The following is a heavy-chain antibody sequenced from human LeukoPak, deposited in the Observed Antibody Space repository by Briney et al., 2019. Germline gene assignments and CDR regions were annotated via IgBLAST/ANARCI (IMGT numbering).Heavy chain of an antibody. V-gene: IGHV3-74*01. CDR3: TKGGTVGFDS. Sequence: GRSLRLSCAASGFTFSSYWMHWVRQVPGKGLVWVARINTGGSSTTYADSVKGRFTISRDNAKNMLYLQMDSLRDEDTAVYYCTKGGTVGFDSWGQGTVVTVSS. D-gene: IGHD1-1*01. J-gene: IGHJ4*02. CDR1: GFTFSSYW. CDR2: INTGGSST.